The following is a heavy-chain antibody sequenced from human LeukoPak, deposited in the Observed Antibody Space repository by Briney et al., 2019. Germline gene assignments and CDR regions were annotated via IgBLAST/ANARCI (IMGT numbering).Heavy chain of an antibody. CDR3: ARGHVTGSDRHWDY. V-gene: IGHV3-74*01. Sequence: ETLSLTCTVSGGSISSGGFYWGWIRQSPGKGLEWVSRIIGDGNSISYADSVKGRFTISRDNAKNTLYLQMNSLRVEDTAVYYCARGHVTGSDRHWDYWGQGVLVTVSS. D-gene: IGHD3-9*01. CDR2: IIGDGNSI. CDR1: GGSISSGG. J-gene: IGHJ4*02.